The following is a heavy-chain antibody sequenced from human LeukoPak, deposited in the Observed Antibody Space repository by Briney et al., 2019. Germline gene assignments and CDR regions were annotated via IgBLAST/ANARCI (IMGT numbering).Heavy chain of an antibody. Sequence: ASVKVSCKASGYTFTSYGISWVRQAPGQGLEWMGWISAYNGNTNYAQKLQGRVTMATDTSTSTAYMELRSLRSDDTAVYYCARDHSSYCGGDCYSEIWGQGTMVTVSS. V-gene: IGHV1-18*01. CDR2: ISAYNGNT. CDR1: GYTFTSYG. D-gene: IGHD2-21*02. CDR3: ARDHSSYCGGDCYSEI. J-gene: IGHJ3*02.